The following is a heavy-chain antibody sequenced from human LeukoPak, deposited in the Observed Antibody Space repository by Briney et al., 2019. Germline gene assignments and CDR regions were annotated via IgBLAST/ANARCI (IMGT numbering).Heavy chain of an antibody. J-gene: IGHJ4*02. CDR2: INPNSDGT. Sequence: ASVKVSCKPSGYSFTDYYMHWVRQAPGQGLEWMGWINPNSDGTKYAQKFQGRVTMTRDTSISTAYMELSRLRSDDTAVYYCASDSSGWQIDYWGQGTLVTVSS. CDR1: GYSFTDYY. V-gene: IGHV1-2*02. D-gene: IGHD6-19*01. CDR3: ASDSSGWQIDY.